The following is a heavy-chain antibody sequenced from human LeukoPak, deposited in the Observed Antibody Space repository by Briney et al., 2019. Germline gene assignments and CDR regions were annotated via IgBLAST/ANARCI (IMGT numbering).Heavy chain of an antibody. CDR3: ARDGGQWLAYDAIDI. CDR1: GYTFTSYA. D-gene: IGHD6-19*01. Sequence: GASVKVSCKASGYTFTSYAMNWVRQAPGQGLGWMGWINTNTGNPTYARGFTGRFVFSLDTSVSTAYLQISSLKAEDTAVYYCARDGGQWLAYDAIDIWGQGTMVTVSS. J-gene: IGHJ3*02. CDR2: INTNTGNP. V-gene: IGHV7-4-1*02.